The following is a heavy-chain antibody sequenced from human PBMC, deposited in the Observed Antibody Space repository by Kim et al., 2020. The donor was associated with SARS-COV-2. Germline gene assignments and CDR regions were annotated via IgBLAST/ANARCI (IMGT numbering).Heavy chain of an antibody. J-gene: IGHJ5*02. V-gene: IGHV3-23*01. CDR3: AKVSEKENWFDP. CDR2: ISGSGGST. CDR1: GFTFSSYA. Sequence: GGSLRLFCAASGFTFSSYAMSWVRQAPGKGLEWVSAISGSGGSTYYADSVKGRFTISRDNSKNTLYLQMNSLRAEDTAVYYCAKVSEKENWFDPWGQGTLVTVSS.